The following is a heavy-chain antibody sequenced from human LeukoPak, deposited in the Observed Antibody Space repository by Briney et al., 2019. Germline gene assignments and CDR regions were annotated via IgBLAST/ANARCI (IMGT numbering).Heavy chain of an antibody. Sequence: PGGSLRLSCAASGFTFSTYWMRWVRQTPGKGLEWVANIKGEGSEINYVDSVKGRFTISRDNAKNSLSLQMNSLTADDTGVYYCAREGLPYSGDYWGQGTLVTVSS. V-gene: IGHV3-7*01. D-gene: IGHD4-11*01. CDR3: AREGLPYSGDY. CDR1: GFTFSTYW. CDR2: IKGEGSEI. J-gene: IGHJ4*02.